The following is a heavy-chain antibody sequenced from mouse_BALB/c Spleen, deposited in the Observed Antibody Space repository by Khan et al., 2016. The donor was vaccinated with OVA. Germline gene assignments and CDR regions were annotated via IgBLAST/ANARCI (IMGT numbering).Heavy chain of an antibody. D-gene: IGHD2-10*01. CDR1: GFSLTNYG. Sequence: VQLQESGPGLVAPSQSLSITCTISGFSLTNYGVHWIRQPPGKGLEWLVVIWSDGSTTYNSALKSRLTITKDNSKSQVFLQMNSLQTDDTAIYFCARQPYYHYNIMDYWGQGTSVTGSS. V-gene: IGHV2-6-1*01. CDR3: ARQPYYHYNIMDY. CDR2: IWSDGST. J-gene: IGHJ4*01.